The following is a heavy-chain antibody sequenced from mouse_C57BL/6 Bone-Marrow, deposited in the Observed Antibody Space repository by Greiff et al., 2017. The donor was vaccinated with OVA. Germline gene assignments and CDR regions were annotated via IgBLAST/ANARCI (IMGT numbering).Heavy chain of an antibody. J-gene: IGHJ3*01. CDR3: ASNGRYYGYGGAWFAY. D-gene: IGHD2-2*01. CDR2: IYPRDGST. V-gene: IGHV1-85*01. CDR1: GYTFTSYD. Sequence: QVHVKQSGPELVKPGASVKLSCKASGYTFTSYDINWVKQRPGQGLEWIGWIYPRDGSTKYNEKFKGKATLTVDTSSSTAYMELHSLTSEDSAVYFCASNGRYYGYGGAWFAYWGQGTLVTVSA.